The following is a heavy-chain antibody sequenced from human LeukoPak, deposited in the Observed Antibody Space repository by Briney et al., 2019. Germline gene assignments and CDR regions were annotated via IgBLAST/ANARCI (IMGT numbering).Heavy chain of an antibody. J-gene: IGHJ4*01. CDR3: ARGRPRRVALIVVVADPYFDY. CDR1: GFTFNDYS. V-gene: IGHV3-48*02. Sequence: GGSLRLSCAASGFTFNDYSMSWVRQAPGKGLEWISFISGSTTTIFYADYVKGRFTISRDNATNSVYLQMNSLRDEDTAVYYCARGRPRRVALIVVVADPYFDYWGHGTLVTVSS. D-gene: IGHD3-22*01. CDR2: ISGSTTTI.